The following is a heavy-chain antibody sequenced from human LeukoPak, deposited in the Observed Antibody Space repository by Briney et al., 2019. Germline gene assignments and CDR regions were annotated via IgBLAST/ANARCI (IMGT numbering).Heavy chain of an antibody. V-gene: IGHV4-34*01. CDR1: GGSLSGYY. Sequence: SETQSLTCAVYGGSLSGYYWSWIRQPPGKGLEWIGEINHSGSTNYNPSLKSRVTISVDTSKNQFSLKLSSVTAADTAVYYCARGSPRGYGSGSYVRSWFDPWGQGTLVTVSS. CDR2: INHSGST. J-gene: IGHJ5*02. CDR3: ARGSPRGYGSGSYVRSWFDP. D-gene: IGHD3-10*01.